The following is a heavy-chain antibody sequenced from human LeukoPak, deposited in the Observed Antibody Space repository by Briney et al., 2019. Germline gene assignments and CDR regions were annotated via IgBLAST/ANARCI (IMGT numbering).Heavy chain of an antibody. D-gene: IGHD7-27*01. V-gene: IGHV4-39*02. Sequence: SETLSLTCTVSGGSISSSSYYWGWIRQPPGKGLEWIGSIYYSGSTYYNPSLKSRVTISVDTSKNQFSLKLSSVTAADTAVYYCARDGPQLGKDYWGQGTLVTVSS. CDR3: ARDGPQLGKDY. CDR1: GGSISSSSYY. J-gene: IGHJ4*02. CDR2: IYYSGST.